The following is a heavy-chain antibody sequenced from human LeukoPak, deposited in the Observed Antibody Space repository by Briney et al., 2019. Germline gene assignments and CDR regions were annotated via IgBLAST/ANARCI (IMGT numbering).Heavy chain of an antibody. J-gene: IGHJ5*02. CDR3: ARRITSNCFDP. Sequence: PSETLSLTCTVSGGSISSYYWSWVRQPPGQGLEWIGYMHYSGSSNYNPSLKSRLTMSVDTSKNQFSLKLSSVTAADTAVYYCARRITSNCFDPWGQGTLVTVSS. CDR1: GGSISSYY. CDR2: MHYSGSS. D-gene: IGHD3-10*01. V-gene: IGHV4-59*01.